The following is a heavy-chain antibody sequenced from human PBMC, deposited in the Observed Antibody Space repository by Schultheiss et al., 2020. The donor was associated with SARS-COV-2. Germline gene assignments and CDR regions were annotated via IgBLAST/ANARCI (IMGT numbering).Heavy chain of an antibody. D-gene: IGHD5-18*01. CDR3: ARDEDGYSYGDY. CDR1: GFTFSSYA. CDR2: ISYDGSNK. Sequence: GGSLRLSCAASGFTFSSYAMSWVRQAPGKGLEWVAVISYDGSNKYYADSVKGRFTISRDNSKNTLYLQMSSLRAEDTAVYYCARDEDGYSYGDYWGQGTLVTVSS. V-gene: IGHV3-30*03. J-gene: IGHJ4*02.